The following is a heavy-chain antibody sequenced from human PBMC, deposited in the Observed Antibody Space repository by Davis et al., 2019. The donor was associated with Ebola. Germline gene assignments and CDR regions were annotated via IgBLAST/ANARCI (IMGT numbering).Heavy chain of an antibody. J-gene: IGHJ4*02. V-gene: IGHV3-23*01. CDR3: AKSHSSGYFSGFDY. D-gene: IGHD3-22*01. CDR2: ISGSGGST. CDR1: GFTFSSYA. Sequence: GESLKISCAASGFTFSSYAMSWVRQAPGKGLEWVSAISGSGGSTYYADSVKGRFTISRDNSKNTLNLQMNSLRAEDTAVYYCAKSHSSGYFSGFDYWGQGTLVTVSS.